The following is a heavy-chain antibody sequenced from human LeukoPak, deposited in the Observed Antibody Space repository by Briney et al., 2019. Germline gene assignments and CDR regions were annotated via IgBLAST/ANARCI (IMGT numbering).Heavy chain of an antibody. CDR3: ARNYDILTGYTQGAWFDP. D-gene: IGHD3-9*01. V-gene: IGHV4-34*01. J-gene: IGHJ5*02. CDR1: GASFSTSGCY. CDR2: INHSGST. Sequence: SETLSLTCTVSGASFSTSGCYWGWIRQPPGKGLEWIVEINHSGSTNYNPSLKSRVTISVDTSKNQFSLKLSSVTAADTAVYYCARNYDILTGYTQGAWFDPWGQGTLVTVSS.